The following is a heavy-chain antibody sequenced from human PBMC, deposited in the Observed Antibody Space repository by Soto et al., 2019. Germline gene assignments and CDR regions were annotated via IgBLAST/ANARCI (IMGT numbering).Heavy chain of an antibody. V-gene: IGHV1-2*02. CDR3: ARDGAVARRVYYYYGMDV. J-gene: IGHJ6*02. CDR2: INPNSGGT. D-gene: IGHD6-19*01. CDR1: GYTFTGYY. Sequence: QVQLVQSGAEVKKPGASVKVSCKASGYTFTGYYMHWVRQAPGQGLEWMGWINPNSGGTNYAQKFQGRGTMTRDTSISTAYMELSRLRSDDTAVYYCARDGAVARRVYYYYGMDVWGQGTTVTVSS.